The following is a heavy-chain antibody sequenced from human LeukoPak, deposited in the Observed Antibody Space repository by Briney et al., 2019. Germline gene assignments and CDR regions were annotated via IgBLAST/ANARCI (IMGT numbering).Heavy chain of an antibody. J-gene: IGHJ4*02. CDR3: AKAPTKEEEWLLLNYFDY. CDR1: GFTFSSYA. D-gene: IGHD3-22*01. CDR2: ISGSGTRT. V-gene: IGHV3-23*01. Sequence: GGSLRLSCAASGFTFSSYAMSWVRQAPGKGLEWVSAISGSGTRTYYADSVKGRFTISRDNSKNTLYLQMNSLRAEDTAVYYCAKAPTKEEEWLLLNYFDYWGQGTLVTVSS.